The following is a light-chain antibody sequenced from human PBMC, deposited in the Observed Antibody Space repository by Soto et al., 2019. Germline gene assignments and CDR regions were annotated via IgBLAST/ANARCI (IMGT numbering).Light chain of an antibody. CDR3: QQPNTFPWT. J-gene: IGKJ1*01. CDR2: AAS. Sequence: DIQMTQSPSSVSASVGDRVTITCRASQGISSWLAWYQHKPGKAPKLLIYAASSLQSGVPSRFSGSGSGTEFTRTISSLQPEDFATYYCQQPNTFPWTFGQGTMVEIK. V-gene: IGKV1-12*01. CDR1: QGISSW.